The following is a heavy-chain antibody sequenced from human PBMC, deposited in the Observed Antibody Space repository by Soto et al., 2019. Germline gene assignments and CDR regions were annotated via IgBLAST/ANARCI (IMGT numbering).Heavy chain of an antibody. V-gene: IGHV3-48*03. CDR2: ISSSGSNI. CDR3: GRGRRHSSRLYGANPNRCDP. Sequence: GGTLRLCCAASGFTFSSYEMNWVRQAPGEGLEWVSYISSSGSNIYYADSVKGRFTISRDNAKNSLYLQMNRLRAEDTAVYYCGRGRRHSSRLYGANPNRCDPRGQGTLV. CDR1: GFTFSSYE. J-gene: IGHJ5*02. D-gene: IGHD6-13*01.